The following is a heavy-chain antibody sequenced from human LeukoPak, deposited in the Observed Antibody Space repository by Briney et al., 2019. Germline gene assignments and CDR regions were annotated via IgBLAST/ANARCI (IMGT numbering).Heavy chain of an antibody. CDR3: ARKLGCSGGSCYGYDY. J-gene: IGHJ4*02. CDR2: INPSGGST. CDR1: GYTFTSYY. V-gene: IGHV1-46*01. D-gene: IGHD2-15*01. Sequence: ASVKVSCKASGYTFTSYYMHWVRQAPGQGLEWMGIINPSGGSTSYAQKFQGRVTMTRDTSTSTVYMELSSLRSEDTAVYYCARKLGCSGGSCYGYDYWGQGTLVTVSS.